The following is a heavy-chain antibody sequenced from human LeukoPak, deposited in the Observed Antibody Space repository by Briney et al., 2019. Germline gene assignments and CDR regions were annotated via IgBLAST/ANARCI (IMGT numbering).Heavy chain of an antibody. V-gene: IGHV7-4-1*02. Sequence: ASVKVSCKASGYTFTSYYMHWVRQAPGQGLEWMGWINTNTGNPTYAQGFTGRFVFSLDTSVSTAYLQISSLKAEDTAVYYCARDAPVSTGNYYMDVWGKGTTVTVSS. J-gene: IGHJ6*03. CDR1: GYTFTSYY. CDR3: ARDAPVSTGNYYMDV. D-gene: IGHD2/OR15-2a*01. CDR2: INTNTGNP.